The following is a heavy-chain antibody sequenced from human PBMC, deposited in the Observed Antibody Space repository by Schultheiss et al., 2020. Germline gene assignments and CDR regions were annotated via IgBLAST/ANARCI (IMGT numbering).Heavy chain of an antibody. D-gene: IGHD5-18*01. CDR1: GFTFSSYA. CDR2: ISGSGGST. CDR3: AKDHRIHLWLGGDAFDI. V-gene: IGHV3-23*01. Sequence: GGSLRLSCAASGFTFSSYAMSWVRQAPGKGLEWVSAISGSGGSTYYADSVKGRFTISRDNSKNTLYLQMNSLRAEDTAVYYCAKDHRIHLWLGGDAFDIWGQGTMVTVSS. J-gene: IGHJ3*02.